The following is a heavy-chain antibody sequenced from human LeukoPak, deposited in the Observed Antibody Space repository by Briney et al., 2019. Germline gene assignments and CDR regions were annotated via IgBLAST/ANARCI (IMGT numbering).Heavy chain of an antibody. J-gene: IGHJ3*02. CDR2: VYNSGDT. V-gene: IGHV4-59*01. CDR3: ARDTAGGGYFVNDAFDI. CDR1: GGSTSSDY. D-gene: IGHD3-22*01. Sequence: PSETLSLTCTVSGGSTSSDYWSWIRQSPGKGLEWVGYVYNSGDTGKNPSLKSRVTILLDTSKNQFSLKLSSVTAADTAVYYCARDTAGGGYFVNDAFDIWGQGTMVTVSS.